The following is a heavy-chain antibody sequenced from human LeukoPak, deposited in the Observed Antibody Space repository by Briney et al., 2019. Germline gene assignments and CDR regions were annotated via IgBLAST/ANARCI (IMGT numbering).Heavy chain of an antibody. J-gene: IGHJ5*02. V-gene: IGHV1-18*01. CDR3: ARVTGIFYWFDP. Sequence: ASVKVSCKASGYTFTSYGISWVRQAPGQGLEWMGWISAYNGNTNYAQKLQGRVIMTTDTSTSTAYMELSRLRSDDTAVYYCARVTGIFYWFDPWGQGTLVTVSS. CDR1: GYTFTSYG. CDR2: ISAYNGNT. D-gene: IGHD6-13*01.